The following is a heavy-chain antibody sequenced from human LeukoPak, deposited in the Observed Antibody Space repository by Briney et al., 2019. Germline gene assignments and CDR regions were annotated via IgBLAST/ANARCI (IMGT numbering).Heavy chain of an antibody. J-gene: IGHJ4*02. CDR2: IYYSGST. CDR1: GGSISSSSYY. CDR3: ARDGSSVGED. D-gene: IGHD4-23*01. V-gene: IGHV4-39*07. Sequence: PSQTLSLTCTVSGGSISSSSYYWGWIRQPPGKGLEWIGSIYYSGSTNYNPSLKSRVTISVDTSKNQFSLKLSSVTAADTAVYYCARDGSSVGEDWGQGTLVTVSS.